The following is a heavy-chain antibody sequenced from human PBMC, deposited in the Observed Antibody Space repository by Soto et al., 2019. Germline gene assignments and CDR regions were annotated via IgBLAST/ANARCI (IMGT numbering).Heavy chain of an antibody. Sequence: PSETLSITCTVSGGSISSYYLSRIRQPPRKRLEWIGYIYYSGSTNYNPSLKSRVTISVDTSKNQFSLKLSSVTAAETAVYYCARDNGDFDYWGQGTLVTVS. V-gene: IGHV4-59*01. CDR1: GGSISSYY. CDR2: IYYSGST. D-gene: IGHD4-17*01. J-gene: IGHJ4*02. CDR3: ARDNGDFDY.